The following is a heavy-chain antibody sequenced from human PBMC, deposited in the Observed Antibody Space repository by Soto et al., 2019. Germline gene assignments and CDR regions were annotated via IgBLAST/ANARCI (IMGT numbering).Heavy chain of an antibody. V-gene: IGHV1-18*01. CDR1: GYTFASYG. CDR2: SSTYNGNR. D-gene: IGHD4-17*01. CDR3: ARDPLHYGDYYPFDI. J-gene: IGHJ3*02. Sequence: QVQLVQSGAEVKKPGASVKVSYKTSGYTFASYGISWVRQAPGQGLEWMGWSSTYNGNRNYAQKFQGRVTMTTDPSTSTAYMELTSLRSVDTAVYYCARDPLHYGDYYPFDIWGKWTMVTVSS.